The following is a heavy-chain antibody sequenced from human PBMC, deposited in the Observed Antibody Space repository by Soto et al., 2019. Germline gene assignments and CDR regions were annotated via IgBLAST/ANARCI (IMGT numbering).Heavy chain of an antibody. J-gene: IGHJ5*02. Sequence: QVQLVESGGGVVQPGRSLRLSCAASGITCSSYVMHWVRQAPGKGLEWVALISYAGRKKYYADSVKGRFTISRDNSKNTLYVQMNSLRAEDTAVYYCARGDGGPFNWFDPWGQGTLVTVSS. CDR2: ISYAGRKK. CDR3: ARGDGGPFNWFDP. CDR1: GITCSSYV. D-gene: IGHD3-16*01. V-gene: IGHV3-30*04.